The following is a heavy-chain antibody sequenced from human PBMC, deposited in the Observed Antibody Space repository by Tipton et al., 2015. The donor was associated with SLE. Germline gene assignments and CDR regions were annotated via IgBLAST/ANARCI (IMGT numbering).Heavy chain of an antibody. V-gene: IGHV3-30-3*01. Sequence: SLRLSCAASGFTFSSYAMHWVRQAPGKGLEWVAVISYDGSNKYYADSVKGRFTISRDNSKNTLYLQMNSLRAEDTAVYYCARGHGIVVVLDYWGQGTLVTVSS. CDR2: ISYDGSNK. D-gene: IGHD3-22*01. CDR1: GFTFSSYA. CDR3: ARGHGIVVVLDY. J-gene: IGHJ4*02.